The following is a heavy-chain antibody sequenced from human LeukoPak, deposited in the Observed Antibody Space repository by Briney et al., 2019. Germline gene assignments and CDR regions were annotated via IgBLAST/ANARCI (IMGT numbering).Heavy chain of an antibody. D-gene: IGHD3-16*01. V-gene: IGHV3-74*01. CDR1: GFTFSSYW. Sequence: GGSLRLSCAASGFTFSSYWMHWARQAPGKGLVWVSRISSDGSSTSYADSVKGRFTIFRDNAKNTLYLQMSNLRAEDTAVYFCARGGGLDVWGQGATVTVSS. J-gene: IGHJ6*02. CDR2: ISSDGSST. CDR3: ARGGGLDV.